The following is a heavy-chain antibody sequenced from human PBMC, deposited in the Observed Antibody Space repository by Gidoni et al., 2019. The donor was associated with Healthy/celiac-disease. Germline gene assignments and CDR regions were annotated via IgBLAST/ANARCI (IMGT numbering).Heavy chain of an antibody. CDR1: GYTFPGYY. D-gene: IGHD3-9*01. CDR2: INPNSGGT. Sequence: QVQLVQSGAEVKKPGASVKVSCKASGYTFPGYYMHWARPHPGTGLEWMGWINPNSGGTNYAQKFQGRVTMTRDTSISTAYMELSRLRSDDTAVYYCARDPSPRPNHYYDILTGYSRYYYYGMDVWGQGTTVTVSS. CDR3: ARDPSPRPNHYYDILTGYSRYYYYGMDV. V-gene: IGHV1-2*02. J-gene: IGHJ6*02.